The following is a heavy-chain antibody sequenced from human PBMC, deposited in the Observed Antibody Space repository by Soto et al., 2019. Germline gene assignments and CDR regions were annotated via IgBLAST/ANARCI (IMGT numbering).Heavy chain of an antibody. J-gene: IGHJ4*01. Sequence: GSSLMPSCKDSVNIFTSSGIHWVSQAPGHGLEWMGWISPDNDNTRYSQKFQGRVTITSDTSASTAYLELSSLRSEDTAVYYCARSPGSSAWRISYFWG. CDR1: VNIFTSSG. V-gene: IGHV1-3*01. D-gene: IGHD6-19*01. CDR2: ISPDNDNT. CDR3: ARSPGSSAWRISYF.